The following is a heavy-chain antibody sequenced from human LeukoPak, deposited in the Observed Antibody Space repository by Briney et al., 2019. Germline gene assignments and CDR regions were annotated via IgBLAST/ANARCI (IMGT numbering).Heavy chain of an antibody. V-gene: IGHV3-7*01. CDR3: VRANSSGWSFDP. D-gene: IGHD6-19*01. CDR2: INQDGSTI. CDR1: GFTFRNDW. Sequence: GSLRLSCGASGFTFRNDWMSWVRQAPGKGLEWVANINQDGSTIYYVDSVKGRFTISRDNAKNSLYLQMNSLSIEDRAVYYCVRANSSGWSFDPWGQGILVTVSS. J-gene: IGHJ5*02.